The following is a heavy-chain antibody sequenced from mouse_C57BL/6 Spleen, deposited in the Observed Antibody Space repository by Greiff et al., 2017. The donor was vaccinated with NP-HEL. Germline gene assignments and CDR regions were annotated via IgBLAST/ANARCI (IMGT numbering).Heavy chain of an antibody. Sequence: QVQLQQPGTELVKPGASVKLSCQASGYTFTSYWMHWVKQRPGPGLEWIGNINPSNGGTTYNEKFKSKATLTVDKSSITAYMQLSSLTSEDSAVYYCARLYGSSPFAYWGQGTLVTVSA. CDR2: INPSNGGT. V-gene: IGHV1-53*01. CDR1: GYTFTSYW. J-gene: IGHJ3*01. CDR3: ARLYGSSPFAY. D-gene: IGHD1-1*01.